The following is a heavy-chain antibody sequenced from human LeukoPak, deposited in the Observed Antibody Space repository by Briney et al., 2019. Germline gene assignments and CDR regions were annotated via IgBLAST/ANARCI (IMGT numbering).Heavy chain of an antibody. CDR1: IGSISSSKW. D-gene: IGHD2-15*01. V-gene: IGHV4-4*02. CDR3: ARKTYCSGGRCYGENWFDP. Sequence: SETLSLTCSVSIGSISSSKWWSWVRQSPVKGLEWIGEIYLYGTTNYNPSFTSRVTMSVDRSRNQFSLKLTSVTAADTAVYYCARKTYCSGGRCYGENWFDPWGQGTLVTVSS. J-gene: IGHJ5*02. CDR2: IYLYGTT.